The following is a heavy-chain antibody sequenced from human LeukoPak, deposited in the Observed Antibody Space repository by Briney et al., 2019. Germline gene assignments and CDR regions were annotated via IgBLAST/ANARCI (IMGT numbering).Heavy chain of an antibody. Sequence: GGSLRLSCAASVFTCSSYWMNWARQAPGKGLEWVASINHNGNVNYYVDSVKGRFTISRDNAKNSLYLQMSNLRAEDTAVYFCARGGGLDVWGQWATVTVSS. CDR2: INHNGNVN. CDR3: ARGGGLDV. CDR1: VFTCSSYW. J-gene: IGHJ6*02. D-gene: IGHD3-16*01. V-gene: IGHV3-7*03.